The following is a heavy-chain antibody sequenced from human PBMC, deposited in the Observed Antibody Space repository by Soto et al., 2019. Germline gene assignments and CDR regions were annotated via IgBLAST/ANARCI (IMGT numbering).Heavy chain of an antibody. J-gene: IGHJ6*02. CDR3: ARSIRRDYDFWSGYYRPDYYYYYGMDV. D-gene: IGHD3-3*01. Sequence: GSLRLSCAASGFTLSSYAMHWVRQAPDKGLEWVAVISYDGSNKYYADSVKGRFTISRDNSKNTLYLQMNSLRAEDTAVYYCARSIRRDYDFWSGYYRPDYYYYYGMDVWGQGTTVTVSS. V-gene: IGHV3-30-3*01. CDR1: GFTLSSYA. CDR2: ISYDGSNK.